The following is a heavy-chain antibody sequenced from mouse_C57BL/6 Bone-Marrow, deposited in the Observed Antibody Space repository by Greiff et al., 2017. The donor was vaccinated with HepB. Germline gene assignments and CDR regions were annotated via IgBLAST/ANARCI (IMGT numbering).Heavy chain of an antibody. CDR1: GYSFTGYY. Sequence: VQLQQSGSELVKPGASVKISCKASGYSFTGYYMNWVKQSPEKSLEWIGEINPSTGGTTYNQKFKAKATLTVDKSSSTAYMQLKSLTSEDSAVYYCARTGHYYGSSYWFAYWGQGTLVTVSA. D-gene: IGHD1-1*01. CDR2: INPSTGGT. J-gene: IGHJ3*01. CDR3: ARTGHYYGSSYWFAY. V-gene: IGHV1-42*01.